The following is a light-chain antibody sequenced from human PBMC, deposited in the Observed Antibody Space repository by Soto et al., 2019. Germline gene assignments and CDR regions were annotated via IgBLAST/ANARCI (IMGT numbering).Light chain of an antibody. CDR1: SSDVGGYNY. J-gene: IGLJ1*01. Sequence: QSALTQPPSASGSPGQSVAISCTGTSSDVGGYNYVSWYQQHPGKAPKLMIYEVNKRPSGVPDRFSGSKSGNTASLTVSGLQAEDEADYYCGTWDSSLSADVFGTGTKVTVL. CDR2: EVN. V-gene: IGLV2-8*01. CDR3: GTWDSSLSADV.